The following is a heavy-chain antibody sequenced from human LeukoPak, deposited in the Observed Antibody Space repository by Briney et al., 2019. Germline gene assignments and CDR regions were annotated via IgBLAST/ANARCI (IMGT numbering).Heavy chain of an antibody. CDR3: VGGRSARPALSFDP. D-gene: IGHD5-24*01. CDR1: GFTFSDYW. J-gene: IGHJ5*02. Sequence: GGSLRLSCAASGFTFSDYWMHWVRLVPGKGLVWVSRISDDGITTSYADSVKGRFTISRDNAKNTFSLQMNSLRAEDTAVYYCVGGRSARPALSFDPWGQGTLVTVSS. V-gene: IGHV3-74*01. CDR2: ISDDGITT.